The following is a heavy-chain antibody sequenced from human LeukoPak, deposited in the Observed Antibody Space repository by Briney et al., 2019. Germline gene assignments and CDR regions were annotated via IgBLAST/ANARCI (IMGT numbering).Heavy chain of an antibody. CDR1: GFTFSNAW. CDR3: ARTDGRSSSSSFFDL. J-gene: IGHJ4*02. Sequence: PGGSLRLSCAASGFTFSNAWMSWVRQAPGKGLEWVAIVWYDGSSKNYADSVKGRFTISRDNSKNTLYMLMNSLGDEDTAVYYCARTDGRSSSSSFFDLWGQGTPVTVSS. D-gene: IGHD6-6*01. V-gene: IGHV3-33*08. CDR2: VWYDGSSK.